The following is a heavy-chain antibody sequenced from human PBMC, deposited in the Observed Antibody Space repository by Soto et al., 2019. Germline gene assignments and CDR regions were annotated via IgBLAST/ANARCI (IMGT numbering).Heavy chain of an antibody. J-gene: IGHJ4*02. CDR2: ISPYNGNT. CDR3: ARGYYDFPPWDS. CDR1: GYTFTSHG. V-gene: IGHV1-18*04. Sequence: QVQLVQSGAEVKKPGASVKVSCQTSGYTFTSHGLSWVRQTPGQGLEWIGWISPYNGNTNYAQKFQGRVTMTTDTSTNTAYMELRSLRSDDTAIYYCARGYYDFPPWDSWGQGTLVTVSS. D-gene: IGHD3-3*01.